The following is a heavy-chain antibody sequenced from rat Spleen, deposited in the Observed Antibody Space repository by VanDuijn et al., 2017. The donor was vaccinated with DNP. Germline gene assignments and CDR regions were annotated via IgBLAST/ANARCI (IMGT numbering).Heavy chain of an antibody. Sequence: VQLKESGPGLAQPSQTLSLTCTVSGFSLTSYTVNWVRQPPGKGLEWIAAMSSGGSTYYNSTLKSRLSISRDTSKSQVFLKMNSLQTEDTAMYFCASGHTTGLTWFAYWGQGTLVTVSS. D-gene: IGHD1-9*01. V-gene: IGHV2-6*01. CDR3: ASGHTTGLTWFAY. J-gene: IGHJ3*01. CDR2: MSSGGST. CDR1: GFSLTSYT.